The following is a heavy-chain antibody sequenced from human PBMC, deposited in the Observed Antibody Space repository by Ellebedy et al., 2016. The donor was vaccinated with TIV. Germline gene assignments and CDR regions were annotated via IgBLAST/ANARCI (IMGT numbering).Heavy chain of an antibody. J-gene: IGHJ4*02. CDR2: IFYSGST. CDR1: GGSISSGDYY. V-gene: IGHV4-31*03. Sequence: SETLSLTXTISGGSISSGDYYWNWIRQRPGKGLEWIGYIFYSGSTYYDPSRRSRVSISQDTSQNQFSLKLNSVTAADTAVYYCARGEAFGGLIALDSWGQGTLVTVSS. D-gene: IGHD3-16*02. CDR3: ARGEAFGGLIALDS.